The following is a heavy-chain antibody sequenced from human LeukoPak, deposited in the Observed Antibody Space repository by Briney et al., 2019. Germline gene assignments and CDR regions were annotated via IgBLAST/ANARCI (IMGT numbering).Heavy chain of an antibody. CDR1: GGSISSYY. Sequence: SETLSLTCTVSGGSISSYYWSWIRQPAGKGLEWIGRIYTSGSTNYNPSLKSRVTMSVDTSKNQFSLKLSSVTAADTAVYYCASEGYCSSTSCHTKDAFDIWGQGTMVTVSS. D-gene: IGHD2-2*01. V-gene: IGHV4-4*07. CDR2: IYTSGST. J-gene: IGHJ3*02. CDR3: ASEGYCSSTSCHTKDAFDI.